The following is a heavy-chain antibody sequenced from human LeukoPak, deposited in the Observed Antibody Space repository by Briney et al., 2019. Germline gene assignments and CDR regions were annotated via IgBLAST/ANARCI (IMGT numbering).Heavy chain of an antibody. CDR1: GFTFSSYA. Sequence: PGGSLRLSCAASGFTFSSYAMSWVRQAPGKGLEWVSAISGSGGSTYYADSVKGRFTISRDNSKNTLYLQMNSQRAEDTAVYYCAIISGWYFDPTDYWGQGTLVTVSS. CDR3: AIISGWYFDPTDY. J-gene: IGHJ4*02. CDR2: ISGSGGST. V-gene: IGHV3-23*01. D-gene: IGHD6-19*01.